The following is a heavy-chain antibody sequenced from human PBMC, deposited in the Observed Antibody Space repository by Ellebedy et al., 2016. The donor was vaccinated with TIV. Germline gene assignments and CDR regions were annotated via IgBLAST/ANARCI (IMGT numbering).Heavy chain of an antibody. CDR2: INGGDGTT. V-gene: IGHV3-23*01. CDR1: GFNFSDSH. Sequence: GESLKIYCAASGFNFSDSHMSWIRQAPGKGLEWVSGINGGDGTTNHADSVKGRFTISRDNSKDTVYLQMNSLRVDDTAVYYCATDSISSGWYALFCDSWGQGTLITVSS. CDR3: ATDSISSGWYALFCDS. J-gene: IGHJ4*02. D-gene: IGHD6-19*01.